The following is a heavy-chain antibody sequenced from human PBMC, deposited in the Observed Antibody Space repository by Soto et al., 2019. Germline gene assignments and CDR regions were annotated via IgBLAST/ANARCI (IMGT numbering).Heavy chain of an antibody. Sequence: GGSLRLSCAASGFTFSSYGMHWVRQAPGKGLEWVAVISYDGSNKYYADSVKGRFTISRDNSKNTLYLQMNSLRAEDTAVYYCASTEKMVRGVINGEDYWGQGTLVTVSS. CDR1: GFTFSSYG. CDR3: ASTEKMVRGVINGEDY. D-gene: IGHD3-10*01. CDR2: ISYDGSNK. V-gene: IGHV3-30*03. J-gene: IGHJ4*02.